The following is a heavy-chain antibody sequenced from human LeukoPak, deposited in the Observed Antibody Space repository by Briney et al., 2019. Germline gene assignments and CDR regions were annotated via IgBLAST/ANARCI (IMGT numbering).Heavy chain of an antibody. CDR2: ISGSGGST. CDR1: GLTFSSYA. J-gene: IGHJ6*03. CDR3: AKSVAYYYYYYMDV. Sequence: GGSLRLSCAASGLTFSSYAMSWVRQAPGKGLEWVSAISGSGGSTYYADSVKGRFTISRDNSKNTLYLQMNSLRAEDTAVYYCAKSVAYYYYYYMDVWGKGTTVTVSS. V-gene: IGHV3-23*01.